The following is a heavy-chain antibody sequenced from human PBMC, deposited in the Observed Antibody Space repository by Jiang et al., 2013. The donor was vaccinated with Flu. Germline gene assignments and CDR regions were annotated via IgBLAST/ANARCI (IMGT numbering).Heavy chain of an antibody. CDR3: TREADFDDYGSGSPLDY. D-gene: IGHD3-10*01. CDR2: INHRGNT. J-gene: IGHJ4*02. CDR1: GGSFSSYY. Sequence: LLKPSETLSLTCGVSGGSFSSYYWSWIRQTPGKGLEWIGEINHRGNTNYKPSLRGRVTISRDMSKSQVSLKLSAVTAADMAVYYCTREADFDDYGSGSPLDYWGQGTLVTVS. V-gene: IGHV4-34*01.